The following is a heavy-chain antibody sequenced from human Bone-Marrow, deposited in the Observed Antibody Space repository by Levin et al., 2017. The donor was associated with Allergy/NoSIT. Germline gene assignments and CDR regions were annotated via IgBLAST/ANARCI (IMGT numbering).Heavy chain of an antibody. V-gene: IGHV2-5*02. CDR2: IFWDDGK. J-gene: IGHJ4*02. Sequence: SGPTLVKPTQTLTLTCNFSGFSLTTSGVGVGWIRQPPGKALEWLALIFWDDGKHYSPSLQSRLTITKDTSKNQVVLTMTNMDPVDTATYYCAHSPPDIWPRYYFDYWGQGTLVTVSS. CDR3: AHSPPDIWPRYYFDY. D-gene: IGHD3-9*01. CDR1: GFSLTTSGVG.